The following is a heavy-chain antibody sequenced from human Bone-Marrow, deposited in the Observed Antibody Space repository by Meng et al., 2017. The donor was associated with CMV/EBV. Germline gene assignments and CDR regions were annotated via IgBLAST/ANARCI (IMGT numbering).Heavy chain of an antibody. D-gene: IGHD2-2*01. CDR3: ARSYEDIVVVPAADTAPRYYYYGMDV. CDR2: IYYSGST. J-gene: IGHJ6*02. CDR1: GGSISSSSYY. V-gene: IGHV4-39*07. Sequence: GSLRLSCTVSGGSISSSSYYWGWIRQPPGKGLEWIGSIYYSGSTYYNPSLKSRVTISVDTSKNQFSLKLSSVTAADTAVYYCARSYEDIVVVPAADTAPRYYYYGMDVWGQGTTVTVSS.